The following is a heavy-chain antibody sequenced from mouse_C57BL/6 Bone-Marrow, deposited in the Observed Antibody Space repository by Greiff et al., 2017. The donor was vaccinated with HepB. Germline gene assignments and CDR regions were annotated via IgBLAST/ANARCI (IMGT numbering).Heavy chain of an antibody. J-gene: IGHJ2*01. D-gene: IGHD2-4*01. V-gene: IGHV4-1*01. CDR2: INPDSSTI. CDR3: ARYDYDGYYFDY. CDR1: GIDFSRYW. Sequence: EVKLMESGGGLVQPGGSLKLSCAASGIDFSRYWMSWVRRAPGKGLEWIGEINPDSSTINYAPSLKDKFIISRDNAKNTLYLQMSKVRSEDTALYYCARYDYDGYYFDYWGQGTTLTVSS.